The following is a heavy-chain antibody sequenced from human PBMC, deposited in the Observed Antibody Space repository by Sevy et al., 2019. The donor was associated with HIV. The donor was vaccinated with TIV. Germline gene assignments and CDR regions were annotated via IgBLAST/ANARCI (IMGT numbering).Heavy chain of an antibody. Sequence: GGSLRLSCAASGFTFSSYAMSWVRQAPGKGLEWVSAISGSGGSTYYAHSVKGRFTISRDNSKNTLYLQMNSLRAEDTAVYYCAKRVSLYGDYVQLHFDYWGQGTLVTVSS. J-gene: IGHJ4*02. CDR3: AKRVSLYGDYVQLHFDY. V-gene: IGHV3-23*01. CDR1: GFTFSSYA. CDR2: ISGSGGST. D-gene: IGHD4-17*01.